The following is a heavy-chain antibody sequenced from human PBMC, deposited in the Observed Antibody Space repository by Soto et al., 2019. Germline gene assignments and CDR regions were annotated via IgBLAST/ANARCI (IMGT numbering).Heavy chain of an antibody. D-gene: IGHD3-10*01. Sequence: PGGSLRLSCAASGFTFSSYAMSWVRQAPGKGLEWVSAISGSGGSTYYADSVKGRFTISRDNSKNTLYLQMNSLRAEDTAVYYCAKAMVRGVIPGNDFVYWGQGTLVT. CDR3: AKAMVRGVIPGNDFVY. V-gene: IGHV3-23*01. CDR2: ISGSGGST. CDR1: GFTFSSYA. J-gene: IGHJ4*02.